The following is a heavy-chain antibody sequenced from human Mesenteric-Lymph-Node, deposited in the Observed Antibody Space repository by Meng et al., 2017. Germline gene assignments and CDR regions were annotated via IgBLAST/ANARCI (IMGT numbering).Heavy chain of an antibody. Sequence: QLKLQESGPGLGKPSQTLSLTCTVSGGSTTSTSYYWNWIRQPPGKGLEWIGEIIHGGSPSYNPSLKSRVTISIDTSKNQLSLMLSSVTAADTAVYYCARRPTGIDYWGQGTLVTVSS. CDR1: GGSTTSTSYY. V-gene: IGHV4-39*01. D-gene: IGHD2-8*02. J-gene: IGHJ4*02. CDR3: ARRPTGIDY. CDR2: IIHGGSP.